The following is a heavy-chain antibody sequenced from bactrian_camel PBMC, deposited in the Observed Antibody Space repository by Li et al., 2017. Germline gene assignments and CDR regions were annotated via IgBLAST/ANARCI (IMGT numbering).Heavy chain of an antibody. V-gene: IGHV3S40*01. Sequence: VQLVESGGGSVQAGGSLRLSCAVSGYASNRNCLSWFRQAPGKEREGVATIGTSGGRIYYADSVKGRFTISQDNANMVYLQMNSLKPEDAAMYYCAAKQNRYCPLGHGAWYNYWGQGTQVTVS. D-gene: IGHD1*01. J-gene: IGHJ4*01. CDR2: IGTSGGRI. CDR3: AAKQNRYCPLGHGAWYNY. CDR1: GYASNRNC.